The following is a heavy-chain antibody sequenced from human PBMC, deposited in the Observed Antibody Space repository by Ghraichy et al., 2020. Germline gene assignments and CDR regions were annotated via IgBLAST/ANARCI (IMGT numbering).Heavy chain of an antibody. CDR3: ARGTEGGDAYDI. V-gene: IGHV1-3*01. Sequence: ASVKDSCKASGYTFSSYSMHWVRQAPGQSLEWMGRVYAGNGKTKYSQKFQDRVTLSRDTSAMTAYMELSRLTSEDTGVYFCARGTEGGDAYDIWGQGTTVTVSS. CDR1: GYTFSSYS. CDR2: VYAGNGKT. J-gene: IGHJ3*02. D-gene: IGHD1-14*01.